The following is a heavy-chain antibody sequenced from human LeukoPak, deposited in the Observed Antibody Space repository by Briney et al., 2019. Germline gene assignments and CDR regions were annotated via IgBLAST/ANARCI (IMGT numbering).Heavy chain of an antibody. V-gene: IGHV3-21*01. CDR3: ARVRGGTCFDY. J-gene: IGHJ4*02. Sequence: GGSLRLSCAGSGFTFSSYSMNWVRQAPGKGLEWVSSISSSSSYIYYADSVKGRFTISRDNAKNSLYLQMNSLRAEDTAVYYCARVRGGTCFDYWGQGTLDTVSS. CDR2: ISSSSSYI. D-gene: IGHD3-16*01. CDR1: GFTFSSYS.